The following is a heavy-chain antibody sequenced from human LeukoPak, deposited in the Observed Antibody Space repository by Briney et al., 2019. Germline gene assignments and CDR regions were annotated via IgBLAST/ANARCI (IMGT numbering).Heavy chain of an antibody. Sequence: AGGSLRLSCAASGFTFSSYSMNWVRQAPGKGLEWVSSISSSSSYIYYADSVKGRFTISRDNAKNSLYLQMNSLRAEDTAVYYCAREEIVLWFGESRHFDYWGQGTLVTVSS. V-gene: IGHV3-21*01. CDR1: GFTFSSYS. CDR3: AREEIVLWFGESRHFDY. CDR2: ISSSSSYI. J-gene: IGHJ4*02. D-gene: IGHD3-10*01.